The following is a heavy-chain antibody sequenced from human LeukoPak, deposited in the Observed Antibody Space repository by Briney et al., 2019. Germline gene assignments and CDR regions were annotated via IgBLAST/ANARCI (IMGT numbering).Heavy chain of an antibody. Sequence: SQTLSLTCTVSGGSISSGGYYWSWIRQHPGKRLAWIGYIYYSGSTYYNPSLKSRVTISVDTSKNQFSLKLSSVTAADTAVYYCARSIKYYYDSSGYYYGWYFDLWGRGTLVTVSS. D-gene: IGHD3-22*01. V-gene: IGHV4-31*03. CDR2: IYYSGST. CDR3: ARSIKYYYDSSGYYYGWYFDL. CDR1: GGSISSGGYY. J-gene: IGHJ2*01.